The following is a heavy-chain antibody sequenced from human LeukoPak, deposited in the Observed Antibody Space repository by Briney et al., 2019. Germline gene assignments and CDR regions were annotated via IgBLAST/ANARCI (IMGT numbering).Heavy chain of an antibody. CDR1: GFTFSSYG. J-gene: IGHJ4*02. D-gene: IGHD1-26*01. CDR2: ISYDGSNK. Sequence: PGGSLRLSCAASGFTFSSYGMHWVRQAPGKGLEWVAVISYDGSNKYYADSVKGRFTISRDNSKNTLYLQMNSLRAEDTAVYYCAREPQWELAHFDYWGQGTLVTVSS. V-gene: IGHV3-30*03. CDR3: AREPQWELAHFDY.